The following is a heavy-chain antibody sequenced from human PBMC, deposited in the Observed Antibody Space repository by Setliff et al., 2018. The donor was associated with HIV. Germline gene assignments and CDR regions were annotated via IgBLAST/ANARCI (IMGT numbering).Heavy chain of an antibody. J-gene: IGHJ4*02. D-gene: IGHD3-22*01. CDR3: ARQAYFDSGGFYPAWVY. Sequence: SETLSLTCGVYGVSFTDYFWSWIRQSPGKGLEWIGEINHSGNTNYNPSLESRVSISVDTSMDQFSLKLRSVTAADTGVYYCARQAYFDSGGFYPAWVYWGQGTLVTVSS. V-gene: IGHV4-34*01. CDR1: GVSFTDYF. CDR2: INHSGNT.